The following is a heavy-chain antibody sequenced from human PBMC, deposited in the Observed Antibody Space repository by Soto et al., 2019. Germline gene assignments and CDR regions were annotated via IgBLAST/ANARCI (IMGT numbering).Heavy chain of an antibody. Sequence: GGSLRLSCTDSGFTFSGDWMHWVRQAPGKGLVWVSRIDPYGTGITYADSVKGRFFISRDNARSTLYLQMNSLRAEDTAVYYCARDRCAYSSSWCYYFDYWGQGTLVTVSS. D-gene: IGHD6-13*01. CDR1: GFTFSGDW. CDR2: IDPYGTGI. J-gene: IGHJ4*02. V-gene: IGHV3-74*01. CDR3: ARDRCAYSSSWCYYFDY.